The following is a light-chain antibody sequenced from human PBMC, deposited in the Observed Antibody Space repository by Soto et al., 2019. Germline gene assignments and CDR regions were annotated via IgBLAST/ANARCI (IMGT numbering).Light chain of an antibody. CDR3: AAWDDSLSGPV. V-gene: IGLV1-47*01. CDR1: SSNIGSNS. Sequence: QSVLTQPPSASGTPGQRVTISCSGSSSNIGSNSVCWYQQLPGTAPKLLIYRNNQRPSGVPDRFSGSKSGTSASLAISGLRSEDEADYYCAAWDDSLSGPVFGGGTQLTVL. J-gene: IGLJ2*01. CDR2: RNN.